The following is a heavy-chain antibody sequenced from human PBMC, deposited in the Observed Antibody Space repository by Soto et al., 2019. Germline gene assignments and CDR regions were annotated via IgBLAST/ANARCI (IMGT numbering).Heavy chain of an antibody. V-gene: IGHV3-9*01. CDR1: GFTFDDYA. CDR2: ISWNSGSI. CDR3: AKDIVATRQGLVDY. J-gene: IGHJ4*02. Sequence: PGGSLRLSCAASGFTFDDYAMHWVRQAPGKGLEWVSGISWNSGSIGYADSVKGRFTISRDNAKNSLYLQMNSLRAEDTALYYCAKDIVATRQGLVDYWGQGTLVTVSS. D-gene: IGHD5-12*01.